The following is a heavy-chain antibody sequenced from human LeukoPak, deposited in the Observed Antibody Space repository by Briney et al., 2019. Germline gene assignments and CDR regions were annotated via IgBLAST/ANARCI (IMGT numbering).Heavy chain of an antibody. D-gene: IGHD6-19*01. V-gene: IGHV3-66*01. CDR1: GFTVSSNY. Sequence: GGSLRLSCAASGFTVSSNYMSWVRQAPGKGLEWVSVIYGGGSTYYADSVKGRFTISRDNSKNTLYLQMNSLRAEDTAVYYCAREALGIAVAGTNYWGQGTLVTVSS. CDR3: AREALGIAVAGTNY. J-gene: IGHJ4*02. CDR2: IYGGGST.